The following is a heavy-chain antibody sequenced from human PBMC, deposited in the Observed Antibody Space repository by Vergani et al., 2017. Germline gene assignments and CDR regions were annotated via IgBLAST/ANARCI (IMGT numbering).Heavy chain of an antibody. Sequence: QVQLVQSGAEVKKPGSSVKVSCKASGGTFSSYAISWVRQAPGQGLEWMGGIIPIFGTANYAQKFQGRVTITADESTSTAYMELSSLRSEDTAVYYWARDIDYYGSGSFGMDVWGQGTTVTVSS. CDR1: GGTFSSYA. CDR2: IIPIFGTA. D-gene: IGHD3-10*01. V-gene: IGHV1-69*01. CDR3: ARDIDYYGSGSFGMDV. J-gene: IGHJ6*02.